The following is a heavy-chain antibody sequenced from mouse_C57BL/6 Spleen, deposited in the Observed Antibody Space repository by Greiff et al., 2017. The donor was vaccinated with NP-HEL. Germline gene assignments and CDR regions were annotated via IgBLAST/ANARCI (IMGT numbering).Heavy chain of an antibody. Sequence: VQLQQPGAELVMPGASVKLSCKASGYTFTSYWMHWVKQRPGQGLEWIGEIDPSDSYTNYNQKFKGKSTLTVDKSSSTAYMQLSSLTSEDSAVYYCHYYYGSSYYAMDYWGQGTSVTVSS. V-gene: IGHV1-69*01. CDR2: IDPSDSYT. J-gene: IGHJ4*01. D-gene: IGHD1-1*01. CDR1: GYTFTSYW. CDR3: HYYYGSSYYAMDY.